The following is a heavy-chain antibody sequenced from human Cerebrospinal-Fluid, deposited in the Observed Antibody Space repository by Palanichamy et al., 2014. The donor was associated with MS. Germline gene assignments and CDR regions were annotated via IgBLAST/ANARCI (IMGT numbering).Heavy chain of an antibody. Sequence: QLQLQEPGPGLVKASETLSLTCTVSGDSITNSLYYWGWIRQPPGKGLEWIGTISYSGTYYNPSLKSRITISVDTSKTQFSLKLGSVTAADTAVYYCARQLGNFWSGYSYAFDYWGQGTLVTVSS. CDR1: GDSITNSLYY. CDR3: ARQLGNFWSGYSYAFDY. D-gene: IGHD3-3*01. J-gene: IGHJ4*02. V-gene: IGHV4-39*01. CDR2: ISYSGT.